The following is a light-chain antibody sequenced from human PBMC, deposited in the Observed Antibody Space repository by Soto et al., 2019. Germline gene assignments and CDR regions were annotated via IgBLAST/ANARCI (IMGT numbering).Light chain of an antibody. J-gene: IGLJ1*01. V-gene: IGLV3-21*02. CDR1: NIGSKS. CDR2: DDS. CDR3: QVWDSRSVHPL. Sequence: SYEVTQPPSVSVAPGQTARINCGGNNIGSKSVHWYQQKPGQAPVLVVYDDSDRPSGIPERFSGSHSGNTATLTISRVEAWDEFYFYCQVWDSRSVHPLFGTGTRFTAL.